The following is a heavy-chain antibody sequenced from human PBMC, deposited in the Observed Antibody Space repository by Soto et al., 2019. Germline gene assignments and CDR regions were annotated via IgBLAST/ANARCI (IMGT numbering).Heavy chain of an antibody. D-gene: IGHD5-12*01. CDR1: GFTFSSYS. Sequence: GGSLRLSCAASGFTFSSYSMNWVRQAPGKGLEWVSSISSSSSYIYYADSVKGRFTISRDNAKNSLHLQMNSLRAEDTAVYYCAREGDGYNLDYYYYGMDVWGQGATVTVSS. J-gene: IGHJ6*02. V-gene: IGHV3-21*01. CDR2: ISSSSSYI. CDR3: AREGDGYNLDYYYYGMDV.